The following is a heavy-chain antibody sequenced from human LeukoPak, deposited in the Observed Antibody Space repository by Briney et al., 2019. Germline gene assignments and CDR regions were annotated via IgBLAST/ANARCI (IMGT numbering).Heavy chain of an antibody. V-gene: IGHV4-59*01. CDR1: GGSISSYY. CDR2: VHDSGST. CDR3: ARVGSYCMDV. D-gene: IGHD1-26*01. J-gene: IGHJ6*03. Sequence: SETLSLTCGVSGGSISSYYWSWIRQPPGKGLEYIGHVHDSGSTNYNPSLKSRVTISIDTSKNQFSLKLSSVAAADTAVYYCARVGSYCMDVWGKGSTVTVSS.